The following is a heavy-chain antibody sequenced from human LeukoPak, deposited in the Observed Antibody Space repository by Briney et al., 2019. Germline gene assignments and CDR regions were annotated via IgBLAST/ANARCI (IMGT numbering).Heavy chain of an antibody. Sequence: ASVTVSCKASGYTFTSYYMHWVRQAPGQGLEWMGIINPSGGSTSYAQKFQGRVTMTRDTSTSTVYMELSSLRSEDTAVYYCASYGSGSPIDYWGQEPWSPSPQ. CDR1: GYTFTSYY. D-gene: IGHD3-10*01. CDR2: INPSGGST. CDR3: ASYGSGSPIDY. J-gene: IGHJ4*01. V-gene: IGHV1-46*01.